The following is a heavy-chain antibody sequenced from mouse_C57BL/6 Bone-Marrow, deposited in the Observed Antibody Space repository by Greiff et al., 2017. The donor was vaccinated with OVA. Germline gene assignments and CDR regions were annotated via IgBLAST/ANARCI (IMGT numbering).Heavy chain of an antibody. Sequence: VKLQQPGAELVKPGASVKLSCKASGYTFTSYWMQWVKQRPGQGLEWIGEIDPSDSYTNYNQKFKGKATLTVDTSSSTAYMQLSSLTSEDSAVYYCAREGYYGRFAYWGQGTLVTVSA. CDR1: GYTFTSYW. V-gene: IGHV1-50*01. D-gene: IGHD1-2*01. J-gene: IGHJ3*01. CDR3: AREGYYGRFAY. CDR2: IDPSDSYT.